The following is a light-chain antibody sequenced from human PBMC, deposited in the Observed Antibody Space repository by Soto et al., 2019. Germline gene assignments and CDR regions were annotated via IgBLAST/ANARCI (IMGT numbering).Light chain of an antibody. CDR3: QQYGSSPWT. Sequence: PGERATLSCRASQTVGSDYLAWYQQKPDQAPRLLIYGASSRATGIPDRFSGSGSGTDFTLTISRLEPEDFAVYYCQQYGSSPWTFGQGTKVDI. J-gene: IGKJ1*01. CDR1: QTVGSDY. CDR2: GAS. V-gene: IGKV3-20*01.